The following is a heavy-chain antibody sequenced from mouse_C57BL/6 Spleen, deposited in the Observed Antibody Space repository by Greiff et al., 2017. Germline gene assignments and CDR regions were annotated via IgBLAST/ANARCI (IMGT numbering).Heavy chain of an antibody. J-gene: IGHJ4*01. Sequence: QVQLQQSGPELVKPGASVKISCKASGYAFSSSWMNWVKQRPGQGLEWIGRIYPGDGDTNYNGKFKGKATLTADKSSSTAYMQLSSLTSEDSAVYFCARWAMDYWGQGTSVTVSS. V-gene: IGHV1-82*01. CDR1: GYAFSSSW. CDR3: ARWAMDY. CDR2: IYPGDGDT.